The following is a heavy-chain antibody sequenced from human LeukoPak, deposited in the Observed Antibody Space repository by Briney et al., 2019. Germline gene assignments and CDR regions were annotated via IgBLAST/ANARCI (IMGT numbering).Heavy chain of an antibody. CDR2: IKQDGSEK. Sequence: GGSLRLSCAASGFTFSSYWMSWVRQAPGKGLEWVANIKQDGSEKYYVDSVKGRFTISRDNAENSLYLQMNSLRAEDTAVYYCARDFEDAEGYDYVWGPRRNYYYYMDVWGKGTTVTVSS. CDR1: GFTFSSYW. V-gene: IGHV3-7*01. J-gene: IGHJ6*03. CDR3: ARDFEDAEGYDYVWGPRRNYYYYMDV. D-gene: IGHD3-16*01.